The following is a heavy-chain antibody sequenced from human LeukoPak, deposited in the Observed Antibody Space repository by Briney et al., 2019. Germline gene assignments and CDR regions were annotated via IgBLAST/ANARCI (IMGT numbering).Heavy chain of an antibody. CDR1: GYTFTSYG. V-gene: IGHV1-18*01. Sequence: ASVKVSCKASGYTFTSYGISWVRQAPGQGLEWMGIINPSGGSTSYAQKFQGRVTMTTDTSTSTAYMELRSLRSDDTAVYYCARESAEYWGQGTLVTVSS. CDR3: ARESAEY. D-gene: IGHD3-3*01. CDR2: INPSGGST. J-gene: IGHJ4*02.